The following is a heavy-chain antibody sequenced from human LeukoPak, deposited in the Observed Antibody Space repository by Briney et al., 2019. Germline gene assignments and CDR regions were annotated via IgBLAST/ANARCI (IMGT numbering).Heavy chain of an antibody. J-gene: IGHJ6*02. CDR3: ARDRAYETYYYYDMDV. V-gene: IGHV3-33*01. Sequence: GGSLRLSCAASGITFSSYGMHWVRQAPGKGLEWVALIWYDGSNEYYADSVKGRFTISRDNSKNTLYLQMNSLRAEDTAVYYCARDRAYETYYYYDMDVWGQGTTVTVSS. D-gene: IGHD3-22*01. CDR1: GITFSSYG. CDR2: IWYDGSNE.